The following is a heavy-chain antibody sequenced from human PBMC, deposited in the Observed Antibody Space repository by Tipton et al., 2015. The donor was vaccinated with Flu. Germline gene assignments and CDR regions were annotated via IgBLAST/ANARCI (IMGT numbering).Heavy chain of an antibody. CDR2: MYASGGT. V-gene: IGHV4-4*07. CDR1: GGSISNYY. D-gene: IGHD3-3*01. J-gene: IGHJ5*02. Sequence: TLSLTCTVSGGSISNYYWGWIRQPAGKGLEFIGRMYASGGTRYNPSLKSRVTISVDTSKNQFSLKLISVTAANTAVYYCARVSPGVESWFDPWGQGTLVTVSS. CDR3: ARVSPGVESWFDP.